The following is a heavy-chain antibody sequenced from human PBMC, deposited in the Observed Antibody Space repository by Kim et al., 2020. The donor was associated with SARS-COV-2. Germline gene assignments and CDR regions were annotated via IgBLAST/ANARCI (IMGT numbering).Heavy chain of an antibody. V-gene: IGHV4-59*01. CDR3: ARADPVIRTGGWYGYF. CDR2: IYNSWST. D-gene: IGHD4-4*01. J-gene: IGHJ2*01. CDR1: GASISRYY. Sequence: SETLSLTCTVSGASISRYYWSWIRQPPGKGLEWIGDIYNSWSTTYNPSLTSRVAISGDTSKNQFSLKLTSVTAADTAVYYCARADPVIRTGGWYGYF.